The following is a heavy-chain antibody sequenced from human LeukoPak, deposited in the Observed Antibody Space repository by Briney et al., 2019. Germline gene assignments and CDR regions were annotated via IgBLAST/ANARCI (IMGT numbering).Heavy chain of an antibody. Sequence: GGSLRLSCAAAGFTFTDYYMSWLRQAPGKGLECVSYISSSGKTIYYADSVKGRFTISRDNAKNSVYLQMNSLRAEDTAVYYCARDLSGGSYQRGIDDYWGQGTLVTVSS. J-gene: IGHJ4*02. CDR1: GFTFTDYY. D-gene: IGHD1-26*01. CDR2: ISSSGKTI. V-gene: IGHV3-11*04. CDR3: ARDLSGGSYQRGIDDY.